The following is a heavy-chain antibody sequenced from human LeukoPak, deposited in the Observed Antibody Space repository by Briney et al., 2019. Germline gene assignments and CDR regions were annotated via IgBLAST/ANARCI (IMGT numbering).Heavy chain of an antibody. J-gene: IGHJ5*02. CDR2: IISSGSTI. CDR1: GFTFSDYY. CDR3: ARLGYRSSSFWSDP. D-gene: IGHD6-6*01. V-gene: IGHV3-11*01. Sequence: GGSLRLSCAASGFTFSDYYMGWIRQAPGKGLEWVSYIISSGSTIYYADAVKVQFTISRDNAKYSMYLQMNSLRAEQTAVYYCARLGYRSSSFWSDPWGQGTLVTVSS.